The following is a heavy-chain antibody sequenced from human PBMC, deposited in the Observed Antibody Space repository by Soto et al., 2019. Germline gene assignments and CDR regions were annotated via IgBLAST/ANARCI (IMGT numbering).Heavy chain of an antibody. Sequence: GASVKVSCKASGYTFTNYGISWVRQAPGQGLEWMGWISAYNGNADFAQNLQDRVTMTADTSTRIAYMELRSLTSDDTAVYYCARVGTYCTGISCSDYWGQGTQVTVSS. CDR1: GYTFTNYG. D-gene: IGHD2-8*02. J-gene: IGHJ4*02. V-gene: IGHV1-18*01. CDR3: ARVGTYCTGISCSDY. CDR2: ISAYNGNA.